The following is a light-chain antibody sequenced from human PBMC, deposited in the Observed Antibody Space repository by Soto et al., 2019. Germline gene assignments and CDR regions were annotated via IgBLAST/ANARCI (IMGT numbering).Light chain of an antibody. CDR2: DVS. CDR1: SSVVGGYNY. Sequence: QSALTQPASVSGSPGQSITISCTGTSSVVGGYNYVSWYQQHPGKAPKLMIYDVSNRPSGVSNRFSGSKSGNTASLTISGLQAEDEADYYCSSYTSSILYVFGTGTKVTVL. CDR3: SSYTSSILYV. V-gene: IGLV2-14*01. J-gene: IGLJ1*01.